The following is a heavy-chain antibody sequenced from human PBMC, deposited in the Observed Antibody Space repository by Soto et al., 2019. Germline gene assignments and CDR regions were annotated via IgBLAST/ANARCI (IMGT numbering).Heavy chain of an antibody. V-gene: IGHV3-74*03. J-gene: IGHJ5*02. CDR3: ARDRPHNWFDP. Sequence: EVQLVESGGGLVQPGGSLRLSCAASGFTFTNHWMHWVRQAPGKGLVWVSRMGTDGGGTTYADSVKGRFTISRDNAKNMLYLQMNSLRADDTAVYYCARDRPHNWFDPWGQGTLVTVSS. CDR2: MGTDGGGT. CDR1: GFTFTNHW.